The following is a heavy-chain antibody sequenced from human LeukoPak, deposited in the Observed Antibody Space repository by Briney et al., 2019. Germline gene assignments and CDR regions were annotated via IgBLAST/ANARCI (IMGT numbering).Heavy chain of an antibody. J-gene: IGHJ4*02. V-gene: IGHV3-23*01. Sequence: GGSLRLSCAASGFTFSSYAMSWVRQAPGKGLEWVSAMSGSGGSTYHADSVKGRFAISRDNSKNTLYLQMNSLRAEDTAVYYCAGDFSDHLRRSSLDYWRQGTLVTVSP. CDR3: AGDFSDHLRRSSLDY. CDR1: GFTFSSYA. D-gene: IGHD4-17*01. CDR2: MSGSGGST.